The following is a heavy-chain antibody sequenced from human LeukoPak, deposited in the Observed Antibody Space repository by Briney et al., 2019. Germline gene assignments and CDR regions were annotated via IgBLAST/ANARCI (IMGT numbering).Heavy chain of an antibody. V-gene: IGHV3-21*01. D-gene: IGHD3-10*01. CDR2: ISSSSSYI. Sequence: PGGSLRLSCAASGFTFSNYSMNWVRQAPGKGLEWVSSISSSSSYIYYADSVKGRFTISRDNAKNSLYLQMNSLRAEDTAVYYCARDQWGYYGSGSYQFYYYYYMDVWGKGTTVTVSS. J-gene: IGHJ6*03. CDR1: GFTFSNYS. CDR3: ARDQWGYYGSGSYQFYYYYYMDV.